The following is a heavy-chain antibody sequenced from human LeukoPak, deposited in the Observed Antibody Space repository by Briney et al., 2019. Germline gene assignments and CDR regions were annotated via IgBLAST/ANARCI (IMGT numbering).Heavy chain of an antibody. D-gene: IGHD6-13*01. CDR3: AKPGEQQLGPYYFDY. CDR1: GFTFSSYA. J-gene: IGHJ4*02. Sequence: PGGSLRLSCAASGFTFSSYAMSWVRQAPGKGLEWVSLISGSGGSTYYADSVKGRFTISRDTSKNTLYLQMNSLRAEDTAVYYCAKPGEQQLGPYYFDYWGQGTLVTVSS. V-gene: IGHV3-23*01. CDR2: ISGSGGST.